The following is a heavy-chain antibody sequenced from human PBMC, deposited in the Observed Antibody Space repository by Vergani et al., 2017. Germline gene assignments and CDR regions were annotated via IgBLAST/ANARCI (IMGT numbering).Heavy chain of an antibody. Sequence: QVQLVESGGGVVQPGRSLRLPCAASGFTFSSYGMHWVRQAPGKGLEWVAVISYDGSNKYYADSVKGRFTISRDNSKNTLYLQMNSLRAEDTAVYYCAKAKYSSGWGKYYFDYWGQGTLVTVSS. CDR1: GFTFSSYG. J-gene: IGHJ4*02. CDR2: ISYDGSNK. CDR3: AKAKYSSGWGKYYFDY. V-gene: IGHV3-30*18. D-gene: IGHD6-19*01.